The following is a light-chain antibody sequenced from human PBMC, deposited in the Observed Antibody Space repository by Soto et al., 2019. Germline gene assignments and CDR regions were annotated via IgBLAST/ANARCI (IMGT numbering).Light chain of an antibody. Sequence: DIQMTQSPSTLSASVGDRVTISCLASQSINSWLAWYQQKPGKAPKLLIYKASNLESGVPSRFSGSGSGTEFTLTFSSLQRAEFATYYCQQYNSYPFTFGPGTKVDIK. CDR3: QQYNSYPFT. CDR1: QSINSW. J-gene: IGKJ3*01. V-gene: IGKV1-5*03. CDR2: KAS.